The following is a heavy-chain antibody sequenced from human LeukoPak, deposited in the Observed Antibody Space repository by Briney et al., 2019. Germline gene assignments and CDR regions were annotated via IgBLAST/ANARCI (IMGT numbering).Heavy chain of an antibody. Sequence: SETLSLTCTVSGDSLNTYYWDWLRQPAGKGLEWIGRIHHSGATNYNPSLKSRVTMSVDTSKNQFSLILRSVTAADTAVYYCARDKGVERLGGVYFDSWGQGTLVIVSS. CDR2: IHHSGAT. CDR3: ARDKGVERLGGVYFDS. D-gene: IGHD2-8*01. CDR1: GDSLNTYY. J-gene: IGHJ4*02. V-gene: IGHV4-4*07.